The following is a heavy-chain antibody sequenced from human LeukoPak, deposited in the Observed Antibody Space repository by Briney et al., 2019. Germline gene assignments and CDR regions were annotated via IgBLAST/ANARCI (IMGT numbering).Heavy chain of an antibody. V-gene: IGHV4-61*02. CDR1: GGSISSGSYY. CDR2: IYTSGST. D-gene: IGHD3-22*01. CDR3: AREPYYYDSSGYTSFDY. J-gene: IGHJ4*02. Sequence: PSETLSLTCTVSGGSISSGSYYWRWIRQPAGKGLEWLGRIYTSGSTNYNPSLKSRVTISVDTSKNQFSLKLSSVTAADTAVYYCAREPYYYDSSGYTSFDYWGQGTLVTVSS.